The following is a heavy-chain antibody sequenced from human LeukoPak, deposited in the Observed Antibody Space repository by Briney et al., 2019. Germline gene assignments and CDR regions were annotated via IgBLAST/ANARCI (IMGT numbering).Heavy chain of an antibody. Sequence: SETLSLTCTVSGGTISSYYWNWIRQPPGKGLEWIGYIHSSGSTKYNPSLKSRVTISVDTSKNQFSLKLSSVTAADRAVYYCARGAYSYRFDYWGPGTLVTVSS. V-gene: IGHV4-59*08. CDR3: ARGAYSYRFDY. J-gene: IGHJ4*02. CDR2: IHSSGST. D-gene: IGHD5-18*01. CDR1: GGTISSYY.